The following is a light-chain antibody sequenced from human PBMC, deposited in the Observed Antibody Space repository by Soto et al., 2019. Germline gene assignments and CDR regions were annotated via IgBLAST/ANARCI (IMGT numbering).Light chain of an antibody. CDR3: QQSYNTPLT. CDR1: QRIRSY. V-gene: IGKV1-39*01. J-gene: IGKJ4*01. Sequence: DIQMTQSPSSLSASVGDRVAITCRASQRIRSYLNWYQQKPGKAPNLLIYAASSLQSAVPSRFSGSGAGTDFTLTISSLQPEDFATYYCQQSYNTPLTFGGGTKVEIK. CDR2: AAS.